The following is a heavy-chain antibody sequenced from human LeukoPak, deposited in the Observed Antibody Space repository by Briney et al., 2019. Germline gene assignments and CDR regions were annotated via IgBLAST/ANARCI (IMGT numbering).Heavy chain of an antibody. V-gene: IGHV4-4*07. CDR2: IYTSGST. CDR1: GGSISSYY. Sequence: SETLSLTCTVSGGSISSYYWSWIRQPAGKGLEWIGRIYTSGSTNYNPSLKSRVTMSVDTSKNQFSLKLSSVTAADTAMYYCARESVTAMIYYYYGMDVWGQGTTVTVSS. J-gene: IGHJ6*02. D-gene: IGHD5-18*01. CDR3: ARESVTAMIYYYYGMDV.